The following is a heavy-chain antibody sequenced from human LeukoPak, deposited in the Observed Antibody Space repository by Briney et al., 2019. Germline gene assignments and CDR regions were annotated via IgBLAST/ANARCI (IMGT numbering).Heavy chain of an antibody. CDR1: GGSISSYY. CDR3: ARERQWELLGTRIEAAFDP. J-gene: IGHJ5*02. V-gene: IGHV4-59*01. Sequence: SETLSLTCTVSGGSISSYYWSWLRQPPGKGLEWIGYIYYSGSNNYNHSLKSRVTISEDTSKKQFSLTLSSVTAADTAVYYCARERQWELLGTRIEAAFDPWGQGTLVTVSS. CDR2: IYYSGSN. D-gene: IGHD1-26*01.